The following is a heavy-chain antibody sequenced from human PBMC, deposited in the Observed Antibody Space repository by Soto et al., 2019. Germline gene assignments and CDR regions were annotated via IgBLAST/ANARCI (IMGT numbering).Heavy chain of an antibody. CDR3: AREALGSSWYNYYYGMDV. CDR1: GYTFTSYV. V-gene: IGHV1-18*04. D-gene: IGHD6-13*01. CDR2: ISAYNGNT. Sequence: ASVKVSCKASGYTFTSYVISWVRQAPGQGLEWMGWISAYNGNTNYAQKLQGRVTMTTDTSTSTAYMELRSLRSDDTAVYYCAREALGSSWYNYYYGMDVWGQGTTVTVSS. J-gene: IGHJ6*02.